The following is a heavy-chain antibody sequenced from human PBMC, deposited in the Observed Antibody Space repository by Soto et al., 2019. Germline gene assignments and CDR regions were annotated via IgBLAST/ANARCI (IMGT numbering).Heavy chain of an antibody. J-gene: IGHJ6*02. D-gene: IGHD1-20*01. V-gene: IGHV4-59*01. Sequence: SETLSLTCTVSGGSISSYYWSWIRQPPGKGLEWIGYIYYSGSTNYNPSLKSRVTISVHTSKNQFSLKLASVTAADTAVYFCARDMRYLYGMDVWGQGTTVTVSS. CDR3: ARDMRYLYGMDV. CDR2: IYYSGST. CDR1: GGSISSYY.